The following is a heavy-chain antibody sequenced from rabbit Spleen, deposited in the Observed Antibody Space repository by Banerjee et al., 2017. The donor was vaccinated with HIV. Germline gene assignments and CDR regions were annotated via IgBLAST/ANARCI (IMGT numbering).Heavy chain of an antibody. CDR3: ARDLVAVIGWNFNL. CDR1: GFSFSSGYY. Sequence: QQLVESGGGLVKPGASLTLTCKASGFSFSSGYYMCWVRQAPGKGLEWIGCINIVTGKSVYASWAEGRFIMSRTSSTTVTLQMTSLTAADTATYFCARDLVAVIGWNFNLWGPGTLVTVS. J-gene: IGHJ4*01. D-gene: IGHD1-1*01. V-gene: IGHV1S40*01. CDR2: INIVTGKS.